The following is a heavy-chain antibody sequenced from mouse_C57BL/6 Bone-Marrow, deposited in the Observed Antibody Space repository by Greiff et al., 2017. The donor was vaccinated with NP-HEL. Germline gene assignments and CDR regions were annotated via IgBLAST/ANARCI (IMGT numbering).Heavy chain of an antibody. Sequence: DVKLQESGGGLVKPGGSLKLSCAASGFTFSDYGMHWVRQAPEKGLEWVAYISSGSSTIYYADTVKGRFTISRDNAKNTLFLQMTSLRSEDTAMYYCAIDYDWAMDYWGQGTSVTVSS. CDR2: ISSGSSTI. CDR1: GFTFSDYG. CDR3: AIDYDWAMDY. V-gene: IGHV5-17*01. D-gene: IGHD2-4*01. J-gene: IGHJ4*01.